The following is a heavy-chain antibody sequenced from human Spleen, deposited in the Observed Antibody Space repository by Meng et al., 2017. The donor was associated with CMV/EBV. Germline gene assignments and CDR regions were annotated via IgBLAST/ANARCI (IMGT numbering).Heavy chain of an antibody. CDR3: AKDSPFLRFSE. V-gene: IGHV3-NL1*01. J-gene: IGHJ4*02. Sequence: GESLKISCAASKFTFNTYTMHWVRQAPGKGLEWISGINWNGGTTTYADSVKGRFTISRDNSKNTLYLQMNSLRAEDTAVYYCAKDSPFLRFSEWGQGTLVTVSS. CDR1: KFTFNTYT. D-gene: IGHD3-3*01. CDR2: INWNGGTT.